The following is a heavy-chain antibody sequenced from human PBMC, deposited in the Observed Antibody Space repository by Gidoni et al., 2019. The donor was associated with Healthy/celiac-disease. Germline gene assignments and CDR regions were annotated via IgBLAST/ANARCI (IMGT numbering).Heavy chain of an antibody. Sequence: EVQLLESGGGLVQPGGSLRLSCAASGFTFSSYAMRWVRQAPGKGLEWVSAISGSGGSTYYADSVKGRFTISRDNSKNTLYLQMNSLRAEDTAVYYCAKDSSGYYLSFDYWGQGTLVTVSS. J-gene: IGHJ4*02. CDR2: ISGSGGST. D-gene: IGHD3-22*01. CDR3: AKDSSGYYLSFDY. V-gene: IGHV3-23*01. CDR1: GFTFSSYA.